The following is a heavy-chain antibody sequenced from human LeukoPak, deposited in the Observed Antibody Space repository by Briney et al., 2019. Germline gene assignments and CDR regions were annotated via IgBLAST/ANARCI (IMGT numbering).Heavy chain of an antibody. D-gene: IGHD2-2*02. J-gene: IGHJ5*02. CDR1: GFTFSSYG. Sequence: GGSLRLSCAASGFTFSSYGMHWVRQAPGKGLEWLAFIRYDGSNKYYADSVKGRFTISRDNSKNTLYLQMNSLRAEDTAVYYCAKDVVVKRPAAISWGQGTLVTVSS. CDR3: AKDVVVKRPAAIS. CDR2: IRYDGSNK. V-gene: IGHV3-30*02.